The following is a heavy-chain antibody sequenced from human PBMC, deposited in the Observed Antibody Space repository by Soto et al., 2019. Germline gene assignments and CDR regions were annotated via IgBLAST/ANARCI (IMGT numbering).Heavy chain of an antibody. J-gene: IGHJ6*02. CDR2: IYYSGST. Sequence: SETLSLTCIVSDGSISGYFWSWIRQPPGQGLEWIGNIYYSGSTYYNPSLKSRVTISVDTSKNQFSVKLTSVTAADTAVYYCARVAAVRSDSAGYHGMDVWGQGTTVTVSS. CDR1: DGSISGYF. CDR3: ARVAAVRSDSAGYHGMDV. D-gene: IGHD3-22*01. V-gene: IGHV4-59*04.